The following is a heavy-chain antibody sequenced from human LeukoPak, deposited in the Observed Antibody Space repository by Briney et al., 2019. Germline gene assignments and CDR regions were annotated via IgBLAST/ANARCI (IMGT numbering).Heavy chain of an antibody. CDR2: MNPNSGNT. J-gene: IGHJ5*02. CDR3: ARRNFGSPRWFDP. V-gene: IGHV1-8*03. D-gene: IGHD1-7*01. Sequence: ASVKVSCKASGYTFTSYDIIWVRQATGQGLEWMGWMNPNSGNTGYAQKFQGRVTITRDTSISTAYMELSSLSSEDTAVYYCARRNFGSPRWFDPWGQGTLVTVSS. CDR1: GYTFTSYD.